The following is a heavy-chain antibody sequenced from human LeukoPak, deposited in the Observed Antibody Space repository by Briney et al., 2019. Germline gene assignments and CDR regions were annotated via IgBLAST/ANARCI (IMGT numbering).Heavy chain of an antibody. CDR1: GGSFSDYY. Sequence: SETLSLTCAVYGGSFSDYYWTWIRQPPGKGLEWIGEINHSGSTNYNPSLKSRVTISVDTSKKQFFLRLSSVTAADTAVYYCAKGHWYSSGWYWSHRFDPWGQGTLVTVSS. J-gene: IGHJ5*02. CDR3: AKGHWYSSGWYWSHRFDP. CDR2: INHSGST. V-gene: IGHV4-34*01. D-gene: IGHD6-19*01.